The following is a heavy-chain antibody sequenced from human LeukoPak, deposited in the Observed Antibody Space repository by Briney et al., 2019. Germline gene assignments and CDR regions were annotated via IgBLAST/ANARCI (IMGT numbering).Heavy chain of an antibody. Sequence: SETLSLTCTVSGGSISSSSYYWGWIRQPPGKGLEWIGIIYYSGSTYYNPSLRSRVTISIDTSKNQFSLNLTSVTAADTAVYYCARALPGDQWEPALDYWGQGTLVTVSS. J-gene: IGHJ4*02. D-gene: IGHD1-26*01. CDR2: IYYSGST. CDR1: GGSISSSSYY. CDR3: ARALPGDQWEPALDY. V-gene: IGHV4-39*07.